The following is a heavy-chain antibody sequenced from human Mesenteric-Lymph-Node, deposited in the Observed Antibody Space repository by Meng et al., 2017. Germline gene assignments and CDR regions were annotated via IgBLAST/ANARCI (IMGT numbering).Heavy chain of an antibody. V-gene: IGHV3-15*01. CDR2: IKSKSDGGTT. D-gene: IGHD6-25*01. CDR3: TTQRGDY. CDR1: GFTFSNAW. J-gene: IGHJ4*02. Sequence: LVEFGGSLVKPGGSLRLSCAASGFTFSNAWMSWVRQAPGKGLECVGRIKSKSDGGTTDYAAPVKGRFAISRDDSKNTPFLQMNSLKTEDTAVYYCTTQRGDYWGQGALVTVSS.